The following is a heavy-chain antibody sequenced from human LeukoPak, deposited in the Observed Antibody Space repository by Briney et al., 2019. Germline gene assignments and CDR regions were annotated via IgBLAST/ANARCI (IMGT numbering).Heavy chain of an antibody. J-gene: IGHJ4*02. D-gene: IGHD1-26*01. CDR3: ARDLGKYSGPDY. CDR1: GFSFSSYA. CDR2: ISYDGSNK. V-gene: IGHV3-30-3*01. Sequence: GGSLRLSCAASGFSFSSYAMHWVRQAPGKGLEWVAVISYDGSNKYYADSVKGRFTISRDNSKNTLYLQMNSLRAEDTAVYYCARDLGKYSGPDYWGQGTLVTVSS.